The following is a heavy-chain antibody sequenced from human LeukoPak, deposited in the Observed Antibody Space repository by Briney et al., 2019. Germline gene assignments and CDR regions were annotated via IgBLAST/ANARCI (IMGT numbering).Heavy chain of an antibody. CDR1: GFTFSSYG. CDR2: TSYDGSNK. D-gene: IGHD1-26*01. CDR3: AKDGILGYGMDV. Sequence: AGGSLRLSCAASGFTFSSYGMHWVRQAPGKGLEWVAVTSYDGSNKYYADSVKGRFTISRDNSKNTLFLQMNSLRAEDTAVYYCAKDGILGYGMDVWGQGTTVIVSS. J-gene: IGHJ6*02. V-gene: IGHV3-30*18.